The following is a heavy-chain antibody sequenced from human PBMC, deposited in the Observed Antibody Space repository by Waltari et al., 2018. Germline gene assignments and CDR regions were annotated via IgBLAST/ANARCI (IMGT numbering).Heavy chain of an antibody. CDR3: ASDGGVRAWSGYYEFDY. V-gene: IGHV1-69*05. Sequence: QVQLVQSGAEVKKPGSSVKVSCKASGGTFSSYAISWVRQAPGQGLEWMGGIIPIFGTANYAQKFQGRVTITTDESTSTAYMELSSLRSEDTAVYYCASDGGVRAWSGYYEFDYWGQGTLVTVSS. J-gene: IGHJ4*02. CDR2: IIPIFGTA. CDR1: GGTFSSYA. D-gene: IGHD3-3*01.